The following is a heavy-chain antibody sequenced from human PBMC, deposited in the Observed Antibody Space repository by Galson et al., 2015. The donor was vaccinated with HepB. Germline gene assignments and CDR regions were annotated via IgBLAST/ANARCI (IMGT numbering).Heavy chain of an antibody. CDR2: ISGSGGST. CDR1: GFTFSSYA. D-gene: IGHD1-26*01. V-gene: IGHV3-23*01. CDR3: AKDGTRESYYPITVGYYFDY. J-gene: IGHJ4*02. Sequence: SLRLSCAASGFTFSSYAMSWVRQAPGKGLEWVSAISGSGGSTYYADSVKGRFTISRDNSKNTLYLQMNSLRAEDTAVYYCAKDGTRESYYPITVGYYFDYWGQGTLVTVSS.